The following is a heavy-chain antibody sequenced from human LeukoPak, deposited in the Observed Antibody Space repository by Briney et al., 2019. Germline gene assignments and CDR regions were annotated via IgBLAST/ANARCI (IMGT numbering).Heavy chain of an antibody. Sequence: SETLSLTCAVYGESFSGYYWSWIRQPPGKGLEWIGEINHSGSTNYNPSLKSRVTISVDTSKNQFSLKLSSVTAADTAVYYCAREVVTLYYFDYWGQGTLVTVSS. D-gene: IGHD4-23*01. V-gene: IGHV4-34*01. CDR1: GESFSGYY. J-gene: IGHJ4*02. CDR2: INHSGST. CDR3: AREVVTLYYFDY.